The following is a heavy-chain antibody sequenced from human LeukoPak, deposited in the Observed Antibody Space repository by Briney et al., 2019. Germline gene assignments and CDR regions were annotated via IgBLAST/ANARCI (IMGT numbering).Heavy chain of an antibody. J-gene: IGHJ4*02. Sequence: SETLSLTCTVSGGSISSYYWSWIRQPPGKGLEWIGYIYYSGSTYYNPSLKSRVTISVDTSKNQFSLKLSSVTAADTAVYYCARIGTDYYGSGSHYWGQGTLVTVSS. D-gene: IGHD3-10*01. CDR2: IYYSGST. CDR1: GGSISSYY. V-gene: IGHV4-59*04. CDR3: ARIGTDYYGSGSHY.